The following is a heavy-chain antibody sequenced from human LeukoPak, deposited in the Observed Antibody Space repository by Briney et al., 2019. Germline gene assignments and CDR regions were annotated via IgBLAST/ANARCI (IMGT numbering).Heavy chain of an antibody. V-gene: IGHV3-23*01. CDR3: AKPVYSYGADAFDI. D-gene: IGHD5-18*01. Sequence: PGGSLRLSCAASGFTFNSYGMSWVRQAPGKGLGWVSTFSGSGGSTYYADSVKGRFTISTDNSKNTLYLQMNSLRAEDTAVYYCAKPVYSYGADAFDIWGQGTMVTVSS. CDR2: FSGSGGST. CDR1: GFTFNSYG. J-gene: IGHJ3*02.